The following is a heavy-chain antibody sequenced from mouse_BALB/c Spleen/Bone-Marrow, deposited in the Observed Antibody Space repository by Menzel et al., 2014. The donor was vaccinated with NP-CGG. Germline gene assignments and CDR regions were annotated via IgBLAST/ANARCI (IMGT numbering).Heavy chain of an antibody. CDR3: ARDHRYGWFAY. J-gene: IGHJ3*01. CDR2: INSNGGST. D-gene: IGHD2-14*01. V-gene: IGHV5-6-3*01. Sequence: EVKVVESGGGLVQPGGSLKLSCAASGFTFSSYGMSWVRQTPDKRLELVATINSNGGSTYYPDSVKGRFTISRDNAKNTLYLQMSSLKSEDTAMYYWARDHRYGWFAYWGQGTLVTVSA. CDR1: GFTFSSYG.